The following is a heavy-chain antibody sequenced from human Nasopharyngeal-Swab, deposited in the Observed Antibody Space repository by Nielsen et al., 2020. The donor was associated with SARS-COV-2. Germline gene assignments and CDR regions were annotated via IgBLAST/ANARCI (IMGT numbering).Heavy chain of an antibody. CDR2: ISSSSSYI. D-gene: IGHD3-9*01. CDR3: AREGSLRYFDWLLYPLYYGMDV. V-gene: IGHV3-21*01. J-gene: IGHJ6*02. Sequence: WIRQPPGKGLEWVSSISSSSSYIYYADSVKGRFTISRDNAKNSLYLQMNSLRAEDTAVYYCAREGSLRYFDWLLYPLYYGMDVWGQGTTVTVSS.